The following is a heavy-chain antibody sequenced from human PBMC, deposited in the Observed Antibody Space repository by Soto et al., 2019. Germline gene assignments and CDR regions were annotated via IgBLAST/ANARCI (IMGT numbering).Heavy chain of an antibody. CDR1: GFTFSSYW. J-gene: IGHJ4*02. V-gene: IGHV3-7*01. Sequence: GGSLRLSCAASGFTFSSYWMSWVRQAPGKGLEWVAIIKQDGSEKDYVDSVKGRFTISRDNAKNALYLQMNSLRAEDTAVYCCAIVGGSYFDSWGQGTLVTVSS. CDR2: IKQDGSEK. CDR3: AIVGGSYFDS. D-gene: IGHD1-26*01.